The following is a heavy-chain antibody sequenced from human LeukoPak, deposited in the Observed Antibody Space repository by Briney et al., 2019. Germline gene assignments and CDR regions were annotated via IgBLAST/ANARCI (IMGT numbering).Heavy chain of an antibody. V-gene: IGHV1-2*02. Sequence: GASVKVSCKASGYTFTGYYMHWVRQAPGQGLEWMGWINPNSGGTNYAQKFQGRVTMTRDTSISTAYMELSRLRSDDTAVYYCARETYYYDSSGYMDYFDYWGQGTLVTVPS. D-gene: IGHD3-22*01. CDR2: INPNSGGT. J-gene: IGHJ4*02. CDR1: GYTFTGYY. CDR3: ARETYYYDSSGYMDYFDY.